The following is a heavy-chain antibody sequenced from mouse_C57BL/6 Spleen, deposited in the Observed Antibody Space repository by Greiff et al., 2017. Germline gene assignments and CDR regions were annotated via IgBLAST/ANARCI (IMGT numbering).Heavy chain of an antibody. CDR2: ISYSGST. CDR3: ARGSYGSSGYFDV. CDR1: GYSITSDY. D-gene: IGHD1-1*01. J-gene: IGHJ1*03. Sequence: VHVKQSGPGLAKPSQTLSLTCSVTGYSITSDYWNWIRKFPGNKLEYMGYISYSGSTSYNPSLKSRISITRDTSKNQYYLQLNSVTTEDTATYYCARGSYGSSGYFDVWGTGTTVTVSS. V-gene: IGHV3-8*01.